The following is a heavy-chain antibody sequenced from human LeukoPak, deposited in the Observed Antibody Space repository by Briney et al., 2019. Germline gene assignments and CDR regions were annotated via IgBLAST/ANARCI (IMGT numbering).Heavy chain of an antibody. CDR2: ISGSGGST. J-gene: IGHJ4*02. D-gene: IGHD3-10*01. CDR3: AKDSAVVRGVIITFSDY. Sequence: QPGGTLRLSCAASGFTFSSYGMSWVRQAPGKGLEWVSAISGSGGSTYYADSVKGRFTISRDNSKNTLYLQMNSLRAEDTAVYYCAKDSAVVRGVIITFSDYWGQGTLVTVSS. V-gene: IGHV3-23*01. CDR1: GFTFSSYG.